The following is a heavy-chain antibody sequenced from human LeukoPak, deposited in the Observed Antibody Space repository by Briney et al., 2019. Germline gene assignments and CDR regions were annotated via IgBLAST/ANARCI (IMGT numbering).Heavy chain of an antibody. J-gene: IGHJ4*02. CDR2: MYPGDSDT. CDR1: GYSFTVYW. D-gene: IGHD5-24*01. CDR3: ARPRVVDIEMATVAHFDY. V-gene: IGHV5-51*01. Sequence: HGESLKISCKSSGYSFTVYWIAWVRQVPGKGLEWMGLMYPGDSDTRYSPSFEGQVTISADKSINTAYLQWSSLKASDTAMYYCARPRVVDIEMATVAHFDYWGQGTLVTVSS.